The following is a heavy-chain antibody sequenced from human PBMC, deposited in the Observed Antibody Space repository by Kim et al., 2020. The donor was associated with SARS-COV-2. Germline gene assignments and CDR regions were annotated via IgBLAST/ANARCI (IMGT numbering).Heavy chain of an antibody. Sequence: SVKVSCKASGGTFSSYAISWVRQAPRQGLEWMGGIIPIFGTANYAQKFQGRVTITADESTSTAYMELSSLRSEDTAVYYCARGLGYCSGGSCYYSFDYSGQRTLVTVSS. CDR2: IIPIFGTA. J-gene: IGHJ4*02. D-gene: IGHD2-15*01. CDR1: GGTFSSYA. CDR3: ARGLGYCSGGSCYYSFDY. V-gene: IGHV1-69*13.